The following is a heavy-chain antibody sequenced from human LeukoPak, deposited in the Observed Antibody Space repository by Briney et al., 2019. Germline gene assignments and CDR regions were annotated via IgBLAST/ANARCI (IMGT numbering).Heavy chain of an antibody. J-gene: IGHJ4*02. CDR1: GYTLISYS. Sequence: ASVKVSCKASGYTLISYSISWVRQAPGQGLEWMGWISAYNGHTNYAQKLQGRVTMTTDTSTSTAYMELSSLRSEDTAVYYCARVDRPERDGYNFDYWGQGTLVTVSS. CDR2: ISAYNGHT. CDR3: ARVDRPERDGYNFDY. V-gene: IGHV1-18*01. D-gene: IGHD5-24*01.